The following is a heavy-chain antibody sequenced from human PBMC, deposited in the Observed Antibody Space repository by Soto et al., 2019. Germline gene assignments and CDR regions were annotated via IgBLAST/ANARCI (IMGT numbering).Heavy chain of an antibody. CDR2: ISAYNGNT. CDR1: GYTFTSYG. CDR3: ARDGYVLRFLEWLSTHAFDI. J-gene: IGHJ3*02. V-gene: IGHV1-18*01. Sequence: ASVKVSCKASGYTFTSYGISWVRQAPGQGLEWMGWISAYNGNTNYAQKLQGRVTMTTDTSTSTAYMELRSLRSDDTTVYYCARDGYVLRFLEWLSTHAFDIWGQGTMVTVSS. D-gene: IGHD3-3*01.